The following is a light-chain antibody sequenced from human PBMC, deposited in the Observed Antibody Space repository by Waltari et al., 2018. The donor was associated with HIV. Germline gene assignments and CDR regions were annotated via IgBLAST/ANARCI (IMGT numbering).Light chain of an antibody. CDR3: SSYAGGHSWV. Sequence: QSALTQPASVSGSPGQSIANSCTGTSRNVGNYNLVSWYQHHPGKSPILLIYEVSQRPSGISNRFSGSKSGNTASLIISGLQAEDEADYYCSSYAGGHSWVFGGGTKLTVL. V-gene: IGLV2-23*02. CDR1: SRNVGNYNL. CDR2: EVS. J-gene: IGLJ3*02.